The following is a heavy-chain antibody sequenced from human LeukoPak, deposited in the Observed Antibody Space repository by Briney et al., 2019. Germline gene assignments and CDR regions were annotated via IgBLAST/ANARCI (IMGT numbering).Heavy chain of an antibody. Sequence: PGGSLRLSCVASGFTFSSYAMSWVRQAPGKGLEWVSAISGSGGSTYYADSVKGRFTISRDNSKNTLYLQMNSLRAEDTAVYYCAKTARYDSSGYYFYYYYGMDAWGQGTTVTVSS. CDR2: ISGSGGST. CDR1: GFTFSSYA. J-gene: IGHJ6*02. CDR3: AKTARYDSSGYYFYYYYGMDA. D-gene: IGHD3-22*01. V-gene: IGHV3-23*01.